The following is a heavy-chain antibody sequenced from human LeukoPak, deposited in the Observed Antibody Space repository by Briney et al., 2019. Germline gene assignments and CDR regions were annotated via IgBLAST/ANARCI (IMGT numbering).Heavy chain of an antibody. CDR2: IYTSGST. CDR1: GGSISSYY. CDR3: ARDLSPVGATHNWFDP. J-gene: IGHJ5*02. Sequence: SETLSLTCTVSGGSISSYYWIWIRQPAGKGLEWIGRIYTSGSTNYNPSLKSRVTMSVDTSKNQFSLKLSSVTAADTAVYYCARDLSPVGATHNWFDPWGQGTLVTVSS. D-gene: IGHD1-26*01. V-gene: IGHV4-4*07.